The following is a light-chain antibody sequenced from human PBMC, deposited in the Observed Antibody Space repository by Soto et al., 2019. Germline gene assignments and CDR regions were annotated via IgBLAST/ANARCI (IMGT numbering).Light chain of an antibody. CDR2: EVS. CDR3: SSYTSTSTLI. Sequence: QSVLTQPASVSGSPGQSITISCTGTSSDVGGYNYVSWYQQHPGKAPKLMIYEVSNRPSGVSNRFSGSKFGNTASLTISGLQAEDEADYYCSSYTSTSTLIFGSGTKGTVL. J-gene: IGLJ1*01. CDR1: SSDVGGYNY. V-gene: IGLV2-14*01.